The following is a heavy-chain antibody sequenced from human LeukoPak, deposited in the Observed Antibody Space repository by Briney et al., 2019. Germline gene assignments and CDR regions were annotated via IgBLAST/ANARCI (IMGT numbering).Heavy chain of an antibody. V-gene: IGHV1-8*03. CDR2: MNPNSGNT. D-gene: IGHD5-12*01. Sequence: ASVKVSCKASGYTFTSYDINWVRQATGQGLEWMGWMNPNSGNTGYAQKFQGRVTITRNTSISTAYMELSSLRSEDTAVYYCARLSGYEEGNFDYWGQGTLVTVSS. J-gene: IGHJ4*02. CDR1: GYTFTSYD. CDR3: ARLSGYEEGNFDY.